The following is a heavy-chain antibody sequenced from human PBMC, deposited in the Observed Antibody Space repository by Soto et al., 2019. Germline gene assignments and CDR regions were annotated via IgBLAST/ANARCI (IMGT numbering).Heavy chain of an antibody. CDR3: TTSISGVATGH. D-gene: IGHD3-3*01. V-gene: IGHV3-15*07. CDR1: GFTFSNAW. Sequence: EVQLVESGGSLVKPGGSLRLSCAASGFTFSNAWMNWVRQAPGKGLEWVGRIRTNTDGGTTDYAAPVKGRFTFSRDDSKNMLFLLMNSLKPEDTAVYYCTTSISGVATGHWGQGTLVTVSS. CDR2: IRTNTDGGTT. J-gene: IGHJ4*02.